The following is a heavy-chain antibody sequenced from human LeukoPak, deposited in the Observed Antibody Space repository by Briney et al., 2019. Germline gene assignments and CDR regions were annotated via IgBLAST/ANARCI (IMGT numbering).Heavy chain of an antibody. J-gene: IGHJ4*02. V-gene: IGHV1-69*04. CDR3: ARGTAMALDY. Sequence: GASVKVSCKASGYTFTSYYMHWVRQAPGQGLEWMGRIIPILGIANYAQTFQGRVTITADKSTSTAYMELSSLRSEDTAVYYCARGTAMALDYWGQGTLVTVSS. CDR2: IIPILGIA. CDR1: GYTFTSYY. D-gene: IGHD5-18*01.